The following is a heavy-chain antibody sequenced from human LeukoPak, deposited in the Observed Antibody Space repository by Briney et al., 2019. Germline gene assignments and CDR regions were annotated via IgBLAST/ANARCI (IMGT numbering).Heavy chain of an antibody. CDR2: IYYSGST. J-gene: IGHJ3*02. Sequence: SETLSLTCSVSGGSFSTYYWSWIRQSPGKGLEWIGYIYYSGSTDYNPSLKSRVTILVDTSKNQFSLKPSSVTAADTALYYCARHSSYYYYLDIWGQGTIVTVSS. V-gene: IGHV4-59*08. CDR3: ARHSSYYYYLDI. D-gene: IGHD3-22*01. CDR1: GGSFSTYY.